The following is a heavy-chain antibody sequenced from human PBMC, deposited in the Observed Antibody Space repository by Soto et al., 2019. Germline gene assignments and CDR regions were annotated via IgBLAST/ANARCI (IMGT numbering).Heavy chain of an antibody. V-gene: IGHV1-18*01. D-gene: IGHD2-15*01. CDR1: GYTFTSYG. CDR3: ARDSYCSGGSCYLDY. J-gene: IGHJ4*02. CDR2: ISAYNGNT. Sequence: QVQLVQSGAEVKKPGASVKVSCKASGYTFTSYGISWVRQAPGQGLEWMGWISAYNGNTNYAQKPQGRVTMTTDTSTSTADMELRSLRSDDTAVYYCARDSYCSGGSCYLDYWGQGTLVTVSS.